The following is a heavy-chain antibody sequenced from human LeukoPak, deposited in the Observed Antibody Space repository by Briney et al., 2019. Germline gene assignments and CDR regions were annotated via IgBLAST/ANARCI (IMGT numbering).Heavy chain of an antibody. V-gene: IGHV3-30*01. J-gene: IGHJ4*02. CDR1: GFTFSSFA. CDR2: ISSDGSNK. CDR3: ARDRPVGVPIAISYDLDS. Sequence: GGSLRLSCAASGFTFSSFAIHWVRQAPGKGLEWVAVISSDGSNKFYADSVRGRFTISRDNSKNTLNLQMNSLRPEDTAVYYCARDRPVGVPIAISYDLDSWGQGTLVSVST. D-gene: IGHD2-2*02.